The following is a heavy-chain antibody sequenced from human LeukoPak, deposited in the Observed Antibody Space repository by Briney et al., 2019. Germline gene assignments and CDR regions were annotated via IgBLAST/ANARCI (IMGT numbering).Heavy chain of an antibody. V-gene: IGHV3-33*01. D-gene: IGHD6-13*01. CDR1: GFTFSNYG. CDR2: IWYDGSNK. J-gene: IGHJ4*02. CDR3: ARVPSSSWYGWYFDY. Sequence: GGSLRLSCAASGFTFSNYGMHWVRQAPGKGLEWVAVIWYDGSNKYYGDSVKGRFTISRDNAKNSLYLQMNSLRAEDTAVYYCARVPSSSWYGWYFDYWGQGTLVTVSS.